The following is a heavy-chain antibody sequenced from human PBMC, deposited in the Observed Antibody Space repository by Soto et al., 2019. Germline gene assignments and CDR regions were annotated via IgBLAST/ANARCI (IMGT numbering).Heavy chain of an antibody. V-gene: IGHV1-3*01. J-gene: IGHJ5*02. CDR3: ARGIATGQLDP. D-gene: IGHD2-15*01. CDR1: GYTFTRYT. Sequence: ASVKVSCKASGYTFTRYTMNWVRQAPGQRLEWMGWINPDNGNTKSSQKFQDRVIITRDTSASTAYMDLSSLRSEDTAVYYCARGIATGQLDPWGQGTLVTAPQ. CDR2: INPDNGNT.